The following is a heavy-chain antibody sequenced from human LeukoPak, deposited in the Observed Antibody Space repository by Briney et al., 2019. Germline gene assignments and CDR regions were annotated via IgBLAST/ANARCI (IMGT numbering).Heavy chain of an antibody. D-gene: IGHD3-10*01. CDR2: IYYSGST. CDR3: AGSVTSRVVLDY. Sequence: SQTLSLTCTVPGGSISSGGYYWSWIRQHPGKGLEWIGYIYYSGSTYYNPSLKSRVAISVDTSKNQFSLKLSSVTAADTAIYYCAGSVTSRVVLDYWGQGTLVTVSS. V-gene: IGHV4-31*03. CDR1: GGSISSGGYY. J-gene: IGHJ4*02.